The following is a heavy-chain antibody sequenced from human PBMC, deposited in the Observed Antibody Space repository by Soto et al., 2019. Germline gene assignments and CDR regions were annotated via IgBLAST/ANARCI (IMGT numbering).Heavy chain of an antibody. CDR3: ARDGPFFGVFIVPFDP. V-gene: IGHV1-18*01. Sequence: ASVKVSCKASGYTVTSYGISWVRQAPGQGLEWMGWISAYNCNTNYAQKLQGRVTMTTDTSTSTAYMELRSLRSDDTAVYYCARDGPFFGVFIVPFDPWGQGTLVTVSS. J-gene: IGHJ5*02. D-gene: IGHD3-3*01. CDR2: ISAYNCNT. CDR1: GYTVTSYG.